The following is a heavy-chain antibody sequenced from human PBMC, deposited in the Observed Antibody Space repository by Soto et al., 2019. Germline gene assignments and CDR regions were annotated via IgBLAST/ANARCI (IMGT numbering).Heavy chain of an antibody. Sequence: ASVKVSCKASGGTFSSYAISWVRQAPGQGLEWMGGIIPIFGTANYAQKFQGRVTITADESTSTAYMELSSLRSEDTAVYYCARTLGYCSGGSCRPSYYYGMDVWGQGATVTVSS. V-gene: IGHV1-69*13. D-gene: IGHD2-15*01. CDR1: GGTFSSYA. CDR2: IIPIFGTA. CDR3: ARTLGYCSGGSCRPSYYYGMDV. J-gene: IGHJ6*02.